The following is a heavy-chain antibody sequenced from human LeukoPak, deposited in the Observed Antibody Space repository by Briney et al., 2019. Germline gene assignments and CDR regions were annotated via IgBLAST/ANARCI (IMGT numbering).Heavy chain of an antibody. CDR1: GGSISPYY. CDR2: IYYSGST. J-gene: IGHJ4*02. CDR3: ARELGGWYSATGDYFDY. V-gene: IGHV4-59*01. D-gene: IGHD6-19*01. Sequence: PSETLSLTCTVSGGSISPYYWTWIRQPPGKGLQYIGYIYYSGSTNYNPSLKSRITISVDTSKNQFSLKLSSVTAADTAVYYCARELGGWYSATGDYFDYWGQGTLVTVSS.